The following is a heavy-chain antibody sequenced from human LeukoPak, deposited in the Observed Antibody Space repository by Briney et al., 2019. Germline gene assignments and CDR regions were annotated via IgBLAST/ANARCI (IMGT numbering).Heavy chain of an antibody. CDR1: GGSFSGYY. J-gene: IGHJ4*02. CDR3: ARDGGGIAVAPDY. Sequence: PSETLSLTCAVYGGSFSGYYWSWIRQPPGKGLEWIGEINHSGSTNYNPSLKSRVTISVDTSKNQFSLKLSSVTAADTAVYYCARDGGGIAVAPDYWGQGTLVTVSS. D-gene: IGHD6-19*01. V-gene: IGHV4-34*01. CDR2: INHSGST.